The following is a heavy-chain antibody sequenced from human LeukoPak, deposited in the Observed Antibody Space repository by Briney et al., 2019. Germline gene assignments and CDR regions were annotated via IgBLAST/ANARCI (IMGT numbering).Heavy chain of an antibody. CDR3: AKDTGYYYDSSGYYPY. CDR1: GFTFSSYG. CDR2: ISWNSGSI. Sequence: GGSLRLSCAASGFTFSSYGMHWVRQAPGKGLEWVAGISWNSGSIGYADSVKGRFTISRDKAKNSLYLQMNSLRAEDTALYYCAKDTGYYYDSSGYYPYWGQGTLVTVSS. D-gene: IGHD3-22*01. V-gene: IGHV3-9*01. J-gene: IGHJ4*02.